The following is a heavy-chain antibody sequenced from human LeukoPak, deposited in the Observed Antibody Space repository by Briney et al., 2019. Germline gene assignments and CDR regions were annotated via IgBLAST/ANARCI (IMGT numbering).Heavy chain of an antibody. D-gene: IGHD1-26*01. CDR1: GFTVSNNY. Sequence: GGSLRLPCAASGFTVSNNYMTWLPQAPGEGLEWVSVMYRVGNTYYADFVKGRFTISRDNFKNTLHLQMNSLRVEDTALYYCARGLTVGATGVWAFDIWGQGTMVTVSS. J-gene: IGHJ3*02. V-gene: IGHV3-66*01. CDR2: MYRVGNT. CDR3: ARGLTVGATGVWAFDI.